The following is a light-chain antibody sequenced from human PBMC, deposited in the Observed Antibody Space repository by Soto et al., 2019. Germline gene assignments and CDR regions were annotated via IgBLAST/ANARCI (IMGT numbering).Light chain of an antibody. Sequence: DIQMTQSPSSLSASVGNRVTITCRASQSISTYLNWYQKKPGKAPNLLIYDASRLQSGVPSRFSGSGGGKDFPPSISSVQPEDFATYFCQQSYMDPITFGQGTQLEI. V-gene: IGKV1-39*01. CDR1: QSISTY. CDR3: QQSYMDPIT. J-gene: IGKJ5*01. CDR2: DAS.